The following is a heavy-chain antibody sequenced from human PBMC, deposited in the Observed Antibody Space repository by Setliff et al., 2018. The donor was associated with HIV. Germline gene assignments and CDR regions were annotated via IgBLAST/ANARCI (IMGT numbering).Heavy chain of an antibody. CDR1: GFTFSTYW. J-gene: IGHJ4*02. Sequence: PGGSLRLSCAASGFTFSTYWMHWVRQAPGKGLVWVSRILSDGSSTTYADSVKGRFTISRDNAKNTLYLQMNSLRAEDTAVYYCAREHYSYESPFDYWGQGILVTVS. V-gene: IGHV3-74*01. D-gene: IGHD5-18*01. CDR3: AREHYSYESPFDY. CDR2: ILSDGSST.